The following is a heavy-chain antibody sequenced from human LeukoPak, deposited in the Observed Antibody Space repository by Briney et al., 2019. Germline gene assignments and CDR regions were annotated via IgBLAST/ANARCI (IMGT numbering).Heavy chain of an antibody. D-gene: IGHD3-22*01. V-gene: IGHV3-21*01. J-gene: IGHJ4*02. CDR3: ARLRRNSDRSGYYYYYDY. CDR1: GYTFSSYS. Sequence: GGSLRLSCAASGYTFSSYSINWVRRAPGKGPEWVSSISVGSNYIYYADSVRGRFSISRDDARNSLYLQMDSLRGDDTAVYYCARLRRNSDRSGYYYYYDYWGQGTLVTVSS. CDR2: ISVGSNYI.